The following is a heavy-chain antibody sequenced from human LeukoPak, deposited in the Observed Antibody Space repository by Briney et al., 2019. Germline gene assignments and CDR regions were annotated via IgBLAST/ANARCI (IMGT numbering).Heavy chain of an antibody. V-gene: IGHV1-46*01. CDR1: GGTFSSYA. J-gene: IGHJ5*02. CDR2: INPSGGST. CDR3: ARSRSGSYYNWFDP. Sequence: ASVKVSCKASGGTFSSYAISWVRQAPGQGLEWMGIINPSGGSTSYAQKFQGRVTMTRDTSTSTVYMELSSLRSEDTAVYYCARSRSGSYYNWFDPWGQGTLVTVSS. D-gene: IGHD1-26*01.